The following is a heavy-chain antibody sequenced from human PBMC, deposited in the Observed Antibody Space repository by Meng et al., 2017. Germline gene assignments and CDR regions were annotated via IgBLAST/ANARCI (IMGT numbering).Heavy chain of an antibody. V-gene: IGHV4-38-2*02. J-gene: IGHJ4*02. Sequence: SETLSLTCTVSGYSISSGYYWGWIRQPPGKGLEWIGSIYHSGSTYYNPSLKSRVTISVDTSKNQFSLKLSSVTAADTAVYYCARDPAELLWFGSSSGYWGQGTLVTVSS. CDR1: GYSISSGYY. CDR2: IYHSGST. D-gene: IGHD3-10*01. CDR3: ARDPAELLWFGSSSGY.